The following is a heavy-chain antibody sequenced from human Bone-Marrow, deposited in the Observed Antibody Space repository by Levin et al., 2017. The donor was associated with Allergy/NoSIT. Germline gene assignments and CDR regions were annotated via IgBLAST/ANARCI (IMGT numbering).Heavy chain of an antibody. D-gene: IGHD1-26*01. CDR2: ISSSSSYI. V-gene: IGHV3-21*01. Sequence: GESLKISCAASGFTFSSYSMNWVRQAPGKGLEWVSSISSSSSYIYYADSVKGRFTISRDNAKNSLYLQMNSLRAEDTAVYYCARDGSGSYFTSALGYWGQGTLVTVSS. CDR1: GFTFSSYS. CDR3: ARDGSGSYFTSALGY. J-gene: IGHJ4*02.